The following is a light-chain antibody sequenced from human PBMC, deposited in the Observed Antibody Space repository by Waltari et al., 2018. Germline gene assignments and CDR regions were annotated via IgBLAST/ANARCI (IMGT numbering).Light chain of an antibody. J-gene: IGLJ2*01. CDR2: TND. CDR3: AVWDDSLNGPL. V-gene: IGLV1-44*01. CDR1: SSNIGSNS. Sequence: QSVLTQPPSASGTPGQRVSISCSGSSSNIGSNSVNWYQQLPGTAPKLLIYTNDQRPSGFPDRFSGSKSGTSASLAISGLQSEDEAEYHCAVWDDSLNGPLFGGGTKLTVL.